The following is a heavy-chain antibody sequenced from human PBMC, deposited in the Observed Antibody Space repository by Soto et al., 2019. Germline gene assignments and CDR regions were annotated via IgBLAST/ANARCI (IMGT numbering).Heavy chain of an antibody. V-gene: IGHV1-8*01. CDR3: ARGFSSYSDF. D-gene: IGHD3-10*01. CDR1: GYTFTDYD. Sequence: SVKVTCKAYGYTFTDYDINWVRQAAGQAPEWMGWMNPNTGNTAYAQKFQGRLTLTRDTSMATAYMDLSRLTSEDTAVYYCARGFSSYSDFWAQGTLVTVFS. CDR2: MNPNTGNT. J-gene: IGHJ4*02.